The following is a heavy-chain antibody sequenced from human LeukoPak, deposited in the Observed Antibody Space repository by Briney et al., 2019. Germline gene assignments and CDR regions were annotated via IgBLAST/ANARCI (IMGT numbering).Heavy chain of an antibody. J-gene: IGHJ4*02. CDR1: GGSFSGYY. Sequence: SETVSLTCAVYGGSFSGYYWSWIRQPPGKGLEWIGEINHSGSTNYNPSLKSRVTISVDTSKNQFSLKLSSVTAADTAVYYCARGSHYDILTGYWFDYWGQGTLVTVSS. V-gene: IGHV4-34*01. CDR2: INHSGST. CDR3: ARGSHYDILTGYWFDY. D-gene: IGHD3-9*01.